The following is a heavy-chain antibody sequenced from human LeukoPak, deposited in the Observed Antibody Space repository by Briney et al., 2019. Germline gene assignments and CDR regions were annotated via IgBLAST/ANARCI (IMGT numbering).Heavy chain of an antibody. Sequence: ASVKVSCKASGGTFSSYAISWVRQAPGQGLEWMGWISAYNGNTNYARKLQGRVTMTTDTSTSTVYMELRSLRSDDTAVYYCAIIPGYNWNDGLRDYWGQGTLVTVSS. J-gene: IGHJ4*02. CDR2: ISAYNGNT. CDR3: AIIPGYNWNDGLRDY. CDR1: GGTFSSYA. V-gene: IGHV1-18*01. D-gene: IGHD1-1*01.